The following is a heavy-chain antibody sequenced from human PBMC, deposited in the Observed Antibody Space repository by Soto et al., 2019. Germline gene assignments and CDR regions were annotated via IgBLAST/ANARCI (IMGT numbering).Heavy chain of an antibody. CDR1: GFTFSSYA. CDR3: ASNAGTYYDFWSGYYPSYYYYGMDV. V-gene: IGHV3-23*01. D-gene: IGHD3-3*01. Sequence: GESLKISCAASGFTFSSYAMSWVRQAPGKGLEWVSAISGSGGSTYYADSVKGRFTISRDNSKNTLYLQMNSLRAEDTAVYYCASNAGTYYDFWSGYYPSYYYYGMDVWGQGTTVTVSS. J-gene: IGHJ6*02. CDR2: ISGSGGST.